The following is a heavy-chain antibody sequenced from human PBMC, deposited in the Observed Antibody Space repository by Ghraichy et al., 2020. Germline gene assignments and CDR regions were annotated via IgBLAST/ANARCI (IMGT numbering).Heavy chain of an antibody. D-gene: IGHD2-15*01. V-gene: IGHV3-48*02. CDR2: ISSSSTTT. CDR3: ARGSAFYDATPPGPDY. J-gene: IGHJ4*01. CDR1: GFTFSYYS. Sequence: GGSLRLSCAASGFTFSYYSMNWVRQAPGKGPECVSYISSSSTTTYYADSVEGRFTISRDNAKSSLYLQMNSLRDEDTAFYYCARGSAFYDATPPGPDYWGQGTLVTVSS.